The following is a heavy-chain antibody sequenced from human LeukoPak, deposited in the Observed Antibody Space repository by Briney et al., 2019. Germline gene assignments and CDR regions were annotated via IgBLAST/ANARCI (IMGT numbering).Heavy chain of an antibody. D-gene: IGHD2-2*01. CDR3: AKAMLRIVVVPAADY. Sequence: PGGSLRLSCAASGYTLSSYGMHWVRQAPGKGLEWVAVISYDGSNKYYADSVKGRFTISRDNSKNTLYLQMNRLRAEDTAVYYCAKAMLRIVVVPAADYWGQGTLVTVSS. V-gene: IGHV3-30*18. CDR2: ISYDGSNK. J-gene: IGHJ4*02. CDR1: GYTLSSYG.